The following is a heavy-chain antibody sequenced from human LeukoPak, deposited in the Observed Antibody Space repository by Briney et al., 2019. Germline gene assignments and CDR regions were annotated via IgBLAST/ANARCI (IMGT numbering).Heavy chain of an antibody. J-gene: IGHJ5*02. V-gene: IGHV4-39*07. CDR2: IYYSGST. CDR1: GGSISSSSYY. D-gene: IGHD3-10*01. Sequence: SETLSLTCTVSGGSISSSSYYWGWIRQPPGKGLEWIGSIYYSGSTYYNPSLKSRVTISVDTSKNQFSLKLSSVTAADTAVYYCARDFGGSGSYFNWFDPWGQGTLVTVSS. CDR3: ARDFGGSGSYFNWFDP.